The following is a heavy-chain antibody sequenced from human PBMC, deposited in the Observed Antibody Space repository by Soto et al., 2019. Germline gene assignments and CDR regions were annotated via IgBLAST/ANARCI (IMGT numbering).Heavy chain of an antibody. J-gene: IGHJ4*02. D-gene: IGHD1-26*01. CDR3: ARDGVGATTYFGFLDY. CDR2: IWADGNNK. CDR1: GFNYHESG. Sequence: GGSLRLSCAASGFNYHESGMQWVRQSPDKGLEWVATIWADGNNKYYADFVKGRFTISRDNSKKTQSLQMNNLRAEDTAVYYCARDGVGATTYFGFLDYWSQGILVTVSS. V-gene: IGHV3-33*01.